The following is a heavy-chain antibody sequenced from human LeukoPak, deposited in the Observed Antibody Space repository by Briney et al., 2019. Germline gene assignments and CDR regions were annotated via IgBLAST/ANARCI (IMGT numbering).Heavy chain of an antibody. CDR2: MNPNSGNT. CDR1: GYTFTSYD. J-gene: IGHJ6*03. Sequence: ASVKVSCKASGYTFTSYDINWVRQATGQGLEWMGWMNPNSGNTGYAQKFQGRVTMTMNTSISTAYMELSSLSSEDTAVYYRARGSKAAVTIYYYYYMDDWGKGTTVTVSS. CDR3: ARGSKAAVTIYYYYYMDD. V-gene: IGHV1-8*01. D-gene: IGHD4-17*01.